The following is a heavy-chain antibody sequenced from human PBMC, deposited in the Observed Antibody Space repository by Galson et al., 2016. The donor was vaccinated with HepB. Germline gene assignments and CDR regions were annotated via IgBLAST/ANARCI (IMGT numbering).Heavy chain of an antibody. J-gene: IGHJ4*02. V-gene: IGHV3-21*01. CDR3: ARDLYDSGSSPIDY. CDR1: GFTFTRYS. D-gene: IGHD3-10*01. CDR2: ISGDSSYL. Sequence: SLRLSCAASGFTFTRYSMTWVRQAPGKGLEWVSSISGDSSYLYQADSVKGRFTISRDNAKNSLYLQMNSLSAEDTAVYYCARDLYDSGSSPIDYWGQGTLVTVSS.